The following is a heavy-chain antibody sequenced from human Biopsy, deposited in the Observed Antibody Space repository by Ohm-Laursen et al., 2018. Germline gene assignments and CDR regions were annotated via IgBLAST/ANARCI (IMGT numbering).Heavy chain of an antibody. J-gene: IGHJ6*02. CDR2: IWYDGSNE. V-gene: IGHV3-33*01. CDR3: ARDPIVGSKADGMDV. Sequence: SLRLSCAASGFTFSVYAMHWVRQAPGKGLEWVATIWYDGSNENYADSVKGRFTISRDNSKNTVYLQMNSLRAEDTAIYYCARDPIVGSKADGMDVWGQGTTVTVSS. D-gene: IGHD1-26*01. CDR1: GFTFSVYA.